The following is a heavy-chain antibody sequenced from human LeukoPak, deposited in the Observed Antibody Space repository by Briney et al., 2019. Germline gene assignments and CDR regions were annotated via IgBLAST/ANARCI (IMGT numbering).Heavy chain of an antibody. CDR2: IIPIFGTA. Sequence: ASVKVSCKASGGTFSSYAISWVRQAPGQGLEWMGRIIPIFGTANYAQKFQGRVTITTDESTSTAYVELSSLRSEDTAVYYCALVCSTSCYTYYMDVWGKGTTVTVSS. V-gene: IGHV1-69*05. CDR3: ALVCSTSCYTYYMDV. CDR1: GGTFSSYA. J-gene: IGHJ6*03. D-gene: IGHD2-2*02.